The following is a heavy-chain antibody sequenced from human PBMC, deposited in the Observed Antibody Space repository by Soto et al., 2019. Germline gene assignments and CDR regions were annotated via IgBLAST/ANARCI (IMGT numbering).Heavy chain of an antibody. CDR2: IYPLVGAA. J-gene: IGHJ3*02. CDR1: GVTFSRFA. CDR3: AREPPAEAFDI. Sequence: QVQLVQSGAEVKTPGSSVKVSCKASGVTFSRFAITWVRQAPGQRLEWMGRIYPLVGAADYAQRFQDRVTITADKSTITAYMELNSLKSDDTAVYYCAREPPAEAFDIWGQGTVVTVSS. V-gene: IGHV1-69*08.